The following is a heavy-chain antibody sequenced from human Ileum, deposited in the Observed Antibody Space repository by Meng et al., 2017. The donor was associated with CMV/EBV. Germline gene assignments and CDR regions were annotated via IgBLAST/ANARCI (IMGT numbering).Heavy chain of an antibody. Sequence: GGSLRLSCAASGFTFPTYWMSWVRQAPGMGLEWVANIKKDGSEQYYVDSVKGRFTISRDNAKNSLYLQMNSLGGEDTAVYYCARDPYHGAYDIWGQGTMVTGSS. J-gene: IGHJ3*02. D-gene: IGHD2-21*01. CDR2: IKKDGSEQ. CDR3: ARDPYHGAYDI. CDR1: GFTFPTYW. V-gene: IGHV3-7*01.